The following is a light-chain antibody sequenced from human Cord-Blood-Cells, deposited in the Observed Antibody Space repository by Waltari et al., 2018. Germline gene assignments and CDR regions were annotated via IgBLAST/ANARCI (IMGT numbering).Light chain of an antibody. Sequence: QSALTQPASVSGSPGQSNTISCTGTSSDVGSYNLVSWYQQHPGKAPKLMIYEGRKRPGGVPNRVSYAKSGNTAYLTISGLQAGYGTDYYCCSYAGSSTLMVFGGGTKLTVL. CDR2: EGR. CDR1: SSDVGSYNL. CDR3: CSYAGSSTLMV. J-gene: IGLJ3*02. V-gene: IGLV2-23*01.